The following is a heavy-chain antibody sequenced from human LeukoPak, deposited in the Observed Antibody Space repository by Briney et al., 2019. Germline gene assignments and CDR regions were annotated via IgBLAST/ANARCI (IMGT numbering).Heavy chain of an antibody. CDR3: AKDSLRTVPKASFGY. J-gene: IGHJ4*02. CDR2: ISYDGSNK. D-gene: IGHD2-2*01. CDR1: GFTFSSYA. Sequence: PGGSLRLSCAASGFTFSSYAMHWVRQAPGKGLEWVAVISYDGSNKYYADSVKGRFTISRDNSKNTLFLQMNSLRAEDRAVYYCAKDSLRTVPKASFGYWGQGTLVTVSS. V-gene: IGHV3-30*04.